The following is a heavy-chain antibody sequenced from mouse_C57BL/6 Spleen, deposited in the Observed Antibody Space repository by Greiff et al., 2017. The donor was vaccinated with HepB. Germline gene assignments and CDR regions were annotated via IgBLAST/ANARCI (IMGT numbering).Heavy chain of an antibody. D-gene: IGHD1-1*01. CDR3: AREFYDGSSYDAMDY. Sequence: QVQLQQSGAELVKPGASVKMSCKASGYTFTSYWITWVKQRPGQGLEWIGDIYPGSGSTNYNEKFKSKATLTVDTSSSTAYMQLSSLTSEDSAVYYCAREFYDGSSYDAMDYWGQGTSVTVSS. CDR1: GYTFTSYW. V-gene: IGHV1-55*01. J-gene: IGHJ4*01. CDR2: IYPGSGST.